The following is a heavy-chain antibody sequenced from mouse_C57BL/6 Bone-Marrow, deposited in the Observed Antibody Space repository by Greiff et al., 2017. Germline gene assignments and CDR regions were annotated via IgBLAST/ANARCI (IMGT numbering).Heavy chain of an antibody. J-gene: IGHJ3*01. Sequence: EVQLQQSGAELVRPGASVKLSCTASGFNIKDDYMHWVKQRPEQGLEWIGWIDPENGDTEYASKFPGKATLTVETSSNTAYLQLSSLTSEDTAVYYCTKIAYWGQGTLVTVSA. CDR1: GFNIKDDY. V-gene: IGHV14-4*01. CDR3: TKIAY. CDR2: IDPENGDT.